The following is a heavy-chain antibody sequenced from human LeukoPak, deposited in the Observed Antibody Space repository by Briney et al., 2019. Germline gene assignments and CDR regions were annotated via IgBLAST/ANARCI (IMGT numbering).Heavy chain of an antibody. V-gene: IGHV1-8*01. CDR3: AREGITMVRGVIRYYYYMDV. J-gene: IGHJ6*03. Sequence: GASVKVSCKASGYTFTSYDINWVRQATGQGLEWMGWMNPNSGNTGYAQKFQGRVTMTRNTSISTAYMELSSLRSEDTAVYYCAREGITMVRGVIRYYYYMDVWGKGTTVTISS. D-gene: IGHD3-10*01. CDR2: MNPNSGNT. CDR1: GYTFTSYD.